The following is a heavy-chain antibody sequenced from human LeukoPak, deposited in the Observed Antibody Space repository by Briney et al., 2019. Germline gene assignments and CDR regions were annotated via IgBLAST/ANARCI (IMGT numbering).Heavy chain of an antibody. Sequence: GGSLRLSCAASGFTINNNYMSWVRQAPGRGLEWVSVIYSGGSTYYADSVKGRFTISRDNSKNTLYLQMNSLTAEDTAVYYCVKGGQDCSPTTCYYDWGQGTLVTVSS. CDR1: GFTINNNY. V-gene: IGHV3-53*01. CDR2: IYSGGST. J-gene: IGHJ4*02. D-gene: IGHD2-2*01. CDR3: VKGGQDCSPTTCYYD.